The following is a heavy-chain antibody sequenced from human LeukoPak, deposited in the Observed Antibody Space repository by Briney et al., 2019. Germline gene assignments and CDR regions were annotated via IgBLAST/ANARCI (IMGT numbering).Heavy chain of an antibody. CDR1: GFTFSSYA. J-gene: IGHJ4*02. CDR2: ISGSGGST. Sequence: GGSLRLSCAASGFTFSSYAMSWVRQAPGKGLEWVSAISGSGGSTYYADSVKGRFTISSDNAENTLYLQMNSLRAEDTAVYYCARGYGSYADYWGQGTLVTVSS. CDR3: ARGYGSYADY. V-gene: IGHV3-23*01. D-gene: IGHD1-26*01.